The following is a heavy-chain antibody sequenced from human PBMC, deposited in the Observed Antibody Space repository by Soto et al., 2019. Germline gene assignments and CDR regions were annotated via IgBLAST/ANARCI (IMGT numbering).Heavy chain of an antibody. D-gene: IGHD6-13*01. CDR2: IYWDDDK. CDR1: EFSLSASGVA. CDR3: AHAKHPIATTVYYFDY. V-gene: IGHV2-5*02. Sequence: QITLKESGPTLVKPTQTLTLTCTFSEFSLSASGVAVGWFRQPPGKALEWLTLIYWDDDKRYSPSLKSRVTITKDTSKNQVVLTMTNMDLVDTATYYCAHAKHPIATTVYYFDYWGQGTLVTVSS. J-gene: IGHJ4*02.